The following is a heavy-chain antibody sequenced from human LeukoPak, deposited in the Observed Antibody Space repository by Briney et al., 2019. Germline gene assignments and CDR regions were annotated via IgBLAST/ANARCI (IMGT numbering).Heavy chain of an antibody. D-gene: IGHD4-17*01. CDR2: ISSYNGDT. J-gene: IGHJ6*02. V-gene: IGHV1-18*01. CDR1: GNTYTNYG. CDR3: ATCHGDYGEYYYGMDV. Sequence: ASVKVSCKASGNTYTNYGISWVRQAPGQGLEWIGWISSYNGDTNYAQKLQGRVTMTTDTSTSTAYMELRSLRSDDTAVYYCATCHGDYGEYYYGMDVWGQGTTVTVSS.